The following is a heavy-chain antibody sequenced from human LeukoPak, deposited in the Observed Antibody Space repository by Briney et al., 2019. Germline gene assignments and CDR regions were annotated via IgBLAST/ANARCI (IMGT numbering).Heavy chain of an antibody. Sequence: SETLSLTCTVSGGSISSYYWSWIRQPPGKGLEWIGYIYYSGSANYNPSLKSRVTISVDTSKNQFSLKLSSVTAADTAVYYCARGGYSGSYYLDYWGQGTLVTVSS. CDR2: IYYSGSA. CDR1: GGSISSYY. CDR3: ARGGYSGSYYLDY. J-gene: IGHJ4*02. D-gene: IGHD1-26*01. V-gene: IGHV4-59*08.